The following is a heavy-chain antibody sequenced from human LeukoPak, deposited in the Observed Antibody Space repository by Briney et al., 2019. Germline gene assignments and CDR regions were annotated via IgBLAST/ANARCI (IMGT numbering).Heavy chain of an antibody. CDR2: ISAYNGNT. Sequence: ASVKVSCKASGYTFTSYGISWVRQAPGQGLEWLGWISAYNGNTNYAQKLQGRVTMTTDTSTSTAYMELRSLRSDDTAVYYCARDRKVGYCSGGSCHYYYYYYMDVWGKGTTATVSS. J-gene: IGHJ6*03. CDR3: ARDRKVGYCSGGSCHYYYYYYMDV. CDR1: GYTFTSYG. V-gene: IGHV1-18*01. D-gene: IGHD2-15*01.